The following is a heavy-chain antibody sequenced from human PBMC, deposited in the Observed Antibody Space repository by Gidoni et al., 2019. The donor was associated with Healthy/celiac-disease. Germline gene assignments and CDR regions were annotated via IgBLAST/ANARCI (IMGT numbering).Heavy chain of an antibody. CDR1: GFTFDDYA. Sequence: EVQLVESGGGLVQPGRSLRLSCAASGFTFDDYAMHWVRQAPGKGLEWVSGISWNSGSIGYADSVKGRFTISRDNAKNSLYLQMNSLRAEDTALYYCAAEYGRQAFDIWGQGTMVTVSS. CDR2: ISWNSGSI. J-gene: IGHJ3*02. D-gene: IGHD6-6*01. V-gene: IGHV3-9*01. CDR3: AAEYGRQAFDI.